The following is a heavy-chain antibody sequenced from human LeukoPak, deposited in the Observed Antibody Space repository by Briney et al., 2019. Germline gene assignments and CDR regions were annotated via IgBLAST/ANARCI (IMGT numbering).Heavy chain of an antibody. CDR2: IIPIFGTA. CDR3: AGDTYYYDSSGYYFFDY. J-gene: IGHJ4*02. V-gene: IGHV1-69*13. CDR1: GYTFTSYG. D-gene: IGHD3-22*01. Sequence: GASVKVSCKASGYTFTSYGISWVRQAPGQGLEWMGGIIPIFGTANYAQKFQGRVTITADESTSTAYMELSSLRSEDTAVYYCAGDTYYYDSSGYYFFDYWGQGTLVTVSS.